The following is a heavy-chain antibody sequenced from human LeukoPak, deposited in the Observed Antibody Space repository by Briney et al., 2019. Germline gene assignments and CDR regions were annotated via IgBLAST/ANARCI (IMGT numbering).Heavy chain of an antibody. Sequence: GSLRLSCAASGFTFSSYEMNWVRQAPGKGLEWVSYISSGSTIYYADSVKGRFTISRDNAKNSLYLQMNSLRAEDTAVYYCARGQQLWLHYWGQGNLVTVSS. D-gene: IGHD5-18*01. J-gene: IGHJ4*02. V-gene: IGHV3-48*03. CDR3: ARGQQLWLHY. CDR1: GFTFSSYE. CDR2: ISSGSTI.